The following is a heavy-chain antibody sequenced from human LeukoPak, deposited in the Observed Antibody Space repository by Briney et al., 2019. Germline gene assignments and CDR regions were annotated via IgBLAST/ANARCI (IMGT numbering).Heavy chain of an antibody. J-gene: IGHJ5*02. CDR2: IIPIFGTA. D-gene: IGHD4-17*01. CDR3: ARHYGDYLGNWFDP. CDR1: GGTLSSYA. V-gene: IGHV1-69*01. Sequence: SVKVSCKASGGTLSSYAISWVRQAPGQGLEWMGGIIPIFGTANYAQKFQGRVTITADESTSTAYMELSSLRSEDTAVYYCARHYGDYLGNWFDPWGQGTLVTVSS.